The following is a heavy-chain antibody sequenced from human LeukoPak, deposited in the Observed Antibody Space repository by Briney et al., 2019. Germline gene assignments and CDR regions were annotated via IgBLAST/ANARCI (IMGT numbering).Heavy chain of an antibody. J-gene: IGHJ6*02. D-gene: IGHD2-2*03. V-gene: IGHV3-23*01. CDR3: AKDLDIVVVPAAILGHYYYGMDV. CDR1: GFTFSSYA. Sequence: GGSLRLSCAASGFTFSSYAMSWVRQAPGKGLEWVSAISGSGGSTYYADSVKGRFTISRDNSKNTLYLQMNSLRAEDTAVYYCAKDLDIVVVPAAILGHYYYGMDVWGQGTTVTVSS. CDR2: ISGSGGST.